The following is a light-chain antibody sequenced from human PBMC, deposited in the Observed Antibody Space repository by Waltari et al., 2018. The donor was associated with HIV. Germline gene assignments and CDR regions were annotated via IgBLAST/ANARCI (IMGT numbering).Light chain of an antibody. V-gene: IGLV1-51*01. Sequence: QSVLTQPPSVSAAPGQKVTISCSGSSSKFGNDFVSWYQHLPGAAPKLLIYDSDKLPSGISDRFSGSKAGTSATLGITGLQTGDEADYDCGTGDTSLGAGVFGGGTKLTVL. CDR2: DSD. J-gene: IGLJ3*02. CDR3: GTGDTSLGAGV. CDR1: SSKFGNDF.